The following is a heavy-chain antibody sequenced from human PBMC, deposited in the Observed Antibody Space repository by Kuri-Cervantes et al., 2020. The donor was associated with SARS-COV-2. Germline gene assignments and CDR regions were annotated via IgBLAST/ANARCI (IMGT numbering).Heavy chain of an antibody. D-gene: IGHD3-22*01. CDR3: ARSTPFRRLAVISQGGAFDI. CDR2: INPNSGGT. Sequence: ASVKVSCKSSGYTYTDYYIHWVRQAPGQGLEWMGWINPNSGGTNYAQKFQGWVTMTRDTSISTVYMELSRLRADDTAVYYCARSTPFRRLAVISQGGAFDIWGQGTMVTVSS. J-gene: IGHJ3*02. CDR1: GYTYTDYY. V-gene: IGHV1-2*04.